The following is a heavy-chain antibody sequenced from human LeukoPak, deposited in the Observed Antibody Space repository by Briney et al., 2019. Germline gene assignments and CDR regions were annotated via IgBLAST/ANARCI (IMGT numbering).Heavy chain of an antibody. J-gene: IGHJ4*02. V-gene: IGHV3-7*03. CDR2: IRPDGGER. Sequence: GESLRLSCTASGFSSRTHWMSWVRQAPGKGLEWVANIRPDGGERYYGDPLKGRFTISRDNDKNSLYLQMNFLRADDTAIYYCTRQGDWNFEFWGQGTLVTVSS. D-gene: IGHD3/OR15-3a*01. CDR3: TRQGDWNFEF. CDR1: GFSSRTHW.